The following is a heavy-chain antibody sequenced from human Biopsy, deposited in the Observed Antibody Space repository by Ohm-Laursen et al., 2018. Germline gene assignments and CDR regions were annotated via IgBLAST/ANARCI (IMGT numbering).Heavy chain of an antibody. CDR1: GFSLNTRGMS. J-gene: IGHJ6*02. D-gene: IGHD2-2*02. Sequence: PTQTLTLTRTLSGFSLNTRGMSVTWIRQPPGKALEWLARLDWDEAKPYSESLKTRLTISKGTSENHVVLTLSDVAPVETATYYCARMPILVVPAAIVYRHRRHLQGLDVWGQGTTVIVSS. CDR3: ARMPILVVPAAIVYRHRRHLQGLDV. V-gene: IGHV2-70*12. CDR2: LDWDEAK.